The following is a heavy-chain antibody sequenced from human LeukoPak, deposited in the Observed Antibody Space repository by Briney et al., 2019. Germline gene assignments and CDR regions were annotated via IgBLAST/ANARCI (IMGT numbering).Heavy chain of an antibody. Sequence: TGGSLRLSCAASGCTFSSYGMHWVRQAPGKGLEWVAVISYDGSNKYYADSVKGRFTISRDNSKKTLYLQMNSLRAEDTAVYYCAKDDGRYSGYANFDYWGQGTLVTVSS. J-gene: IGHJ4*02. CDR2: ISYDGSNK. D-gene: IGHD5-12*01. CDR1: GCTFSSYG. V-gene: IGHV3-30*18. CDR3: AKDDGRYSGYANFDY.